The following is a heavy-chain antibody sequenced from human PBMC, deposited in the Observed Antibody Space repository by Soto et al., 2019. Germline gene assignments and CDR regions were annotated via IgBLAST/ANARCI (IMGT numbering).Heavy chain of an antibody. CDR3: ARDRMIAFGGVIGTLGY. Sequence: QVPLVQSGAEVRKPGASVKVSCVASGYTFTTYTIHWVRQAPGQRLEWMGWVNAGNGNTKYSQKFQGRVTITRDTSASTVYMELSTLRSEDTAIYYCARDRMIAFGGVIGTLGYWGQGTLVTVSS. CDR2: VNAGNGNT. J-gene: IGHJ4*02. V-gene: IGHV1-3*01. CDR1: GYTFTTYT. D-gene: IGHD3-16*02.